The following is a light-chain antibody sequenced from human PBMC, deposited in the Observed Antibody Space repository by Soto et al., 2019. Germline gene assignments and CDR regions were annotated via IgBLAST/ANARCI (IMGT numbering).Light chain of an antibody. CDR3: MQRRELPIT. Sequence: DIVMTQTPLSLPVTPEEPASICRRSSQSLLESADGNTYLDWYVQKPGQSPQLLIYTLSSRASRVPDGFSGIGSRTDFTLKISRVEAEEVGVYYCMQRRELPITFGQGTRLEIK. J-gene: IGKJ5*01. V-gene: IGKV2-40*01. CDR2: TLS. CDR1: QSLLESADGNTY.